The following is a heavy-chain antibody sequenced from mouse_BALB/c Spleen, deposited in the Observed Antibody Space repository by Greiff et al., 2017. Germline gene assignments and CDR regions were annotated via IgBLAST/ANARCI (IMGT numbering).Heavy chain of an antibody. CDR3: ARGGEFPFAY. CDR2: ISSGGST. J-gene: IGHJ3*01. Sequence: EVQGVESGGGLVKPGGSLKLSCAASGFTFSSYAMSWVRQTPEKRLEWVASISSGGSTYYPDSVKGRFTISRDNARNILYLQMSSLRSEDTAMYYCARGGEFPFAYWGQGTLVTVSA. CDR1: GFTFSSYA. V-gene: IGHV5-6-5*01.